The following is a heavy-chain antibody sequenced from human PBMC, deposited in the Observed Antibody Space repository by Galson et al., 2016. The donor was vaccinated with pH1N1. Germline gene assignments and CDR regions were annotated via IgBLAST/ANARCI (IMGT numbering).Heavy chain of an antibody. CDR3: ATGSGNSWFDP. CDR1: GYTFTGYY. J-gene: IGHJ5*02. V-gene: IGHV1-2*02. CDR2: IHPNSGGT. D-gene: IGHD3-10*01. Sequence: SVKVSCKASGYTFTGYYMHWVRQAPGQGLEWMGWIHPNSGGTNYAQNFQGRVTLTRDTSINTAYMELSSLTSDDTAVYYCATGSGNSWFDPWGQGTLVTVSS.